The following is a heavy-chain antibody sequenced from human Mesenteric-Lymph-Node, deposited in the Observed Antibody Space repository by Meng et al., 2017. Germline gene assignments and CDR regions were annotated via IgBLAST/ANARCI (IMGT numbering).Heavy chain of an antibody. V-gene: IGHV3-23*01. Sequence: GGSLRLSCAASGFTLTKSAVGWVRQAPGKGLEWVSAISKNGDGIYYVDSVKGRFTISRDNSKNTLYLQMNSLRAEDTAVYFCAKGCSGGDCYSKYFHHWGQGTLVTVSS. D-gene: IGHD2-21*02. CDR3: AKGCSGGDCYSKYFHH. J-gene: IGHJ1*01. CDR2: ISKNGDGI. CDR1: GFTLTKSA.